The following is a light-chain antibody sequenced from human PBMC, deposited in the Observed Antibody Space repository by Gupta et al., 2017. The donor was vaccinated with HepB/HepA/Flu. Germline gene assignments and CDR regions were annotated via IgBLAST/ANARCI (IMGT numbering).Light chain of an antibody. Sequence: LLPTQSPYASASLGALVRLACTLNSGHSNYAIAWHQQHPQQGPRFLMKVNSDRTHHLGDGIPDRCSGSSSGAERYLSISRLQSDDEADYYCRTGGTYVVFGGGTKLTVL. CDR2: VNSDRTH. CDR1: SGHSNYA. V-gene: IGLV4-69*01. CDR3: RTGGTYVV. J-gene: IGLJ2*01.